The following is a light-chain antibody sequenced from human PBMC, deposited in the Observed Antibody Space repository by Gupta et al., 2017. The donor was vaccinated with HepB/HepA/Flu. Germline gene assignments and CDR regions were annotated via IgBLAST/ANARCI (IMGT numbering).Light chain of an antibody. CDR2: EVS. CDR3: SSYAAHIIWV. J-gene: IGLJ3*02. CDR1: SSDVGNYDH. V-gene: IGLV2-23*02. Sequence: SALTPPASSAGSPGQSITISCTGSSSDVGNYDHVSWYQQHPGKAPKLMIYEVSKRPSGISYRFSGSKSGNTASLTISGLQAEDEADYYCSSYAAHIIWVFGGGTKLTVL.